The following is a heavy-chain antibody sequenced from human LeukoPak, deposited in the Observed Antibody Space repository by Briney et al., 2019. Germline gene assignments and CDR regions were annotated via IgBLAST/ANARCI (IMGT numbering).Heavy chain of an antibody. V-gene: IGHV4-39*01. J-gene: IGHJ4*02. CDR1: GGSISSSSYY. CDR2: IYYSGST. D-gene: IGHD3-22*01. CDR3: ASPAHSGYYPYYFDY. Sequence: QTSETLSLTCAVSGGSISSSSYYWGWIRQPPGKGLEWIGSIYYSGSTYYNPSLKSRVTISVDTSKNQFSLKLSSVTAADTAVYYCASPAHSGYYPYYFDYWGQGTLVTASS.